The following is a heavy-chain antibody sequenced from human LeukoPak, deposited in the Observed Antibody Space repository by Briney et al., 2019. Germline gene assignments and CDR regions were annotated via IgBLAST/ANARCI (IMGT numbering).Heavy chain of an antibody. V-gene: IGHV1-18*01. J-gene: IGHJ6*03. D-gene: IGHD3-16*01. Sequence: ASVKVSCKASGYTFTSYDINWVRQAPGQGLEWMGWINTYNDNTNYAQKLQGRVTMTTDTSTSTAYMELRSLRSDDTAVYYCARQNGRGAWGYYIDVWGKGTTVTVSS. CDR3: ARQNGRGAWGYYIDV. CDR2: INTYNDNT. CDR1: GYTFTSYD.